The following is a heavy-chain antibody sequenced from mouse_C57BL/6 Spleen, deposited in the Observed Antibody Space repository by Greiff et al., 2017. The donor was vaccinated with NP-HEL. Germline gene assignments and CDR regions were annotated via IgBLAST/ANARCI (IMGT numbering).Heavy chain of an antibody. CDR2: ISSGSSTI. Sequence: DVQLVESGGGLVKPGGSLKLSCAASGFTFSDYGMHWVRQAPEKGLEWVAYISSGSSTIYYADTVKGRFTISRDNAKNTLFLQMTSLRSEDTAMYYCARGDYEAWLAYWGQGTLVTVSA. CDR1: GFTFSDYG. D-gene: IGHD2-4*01. J-gene: IGHJ3*01. V-gene: IGHV5-17*01. CDR3: ARGDYEAWLAY.